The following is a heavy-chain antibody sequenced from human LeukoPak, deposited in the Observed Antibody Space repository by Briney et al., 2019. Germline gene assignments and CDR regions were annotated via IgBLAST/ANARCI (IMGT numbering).Heavy chain of an antibody. CDR2: ISWNGDNI. CDR1: GFTFRNYA. CDR3: AADSSGYYYVI. J-gene: IGHJ4*02. V-gene: IGHV3-9*01. D-gene: IGHD3-22*01. Sequence: GGSLRLSCAASGFTFRNYAMHWVRQVPGKGPEWVSGISWNGDNIAYAGSVKGRFTISRDNSKNTLYLQMNGLRAEDTAIYYCAADSSGYYYVIWGQGTLVTVSS.